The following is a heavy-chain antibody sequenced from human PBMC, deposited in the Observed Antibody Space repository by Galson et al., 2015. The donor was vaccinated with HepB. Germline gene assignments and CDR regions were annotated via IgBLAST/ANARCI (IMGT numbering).Heavy chain of an antibody. CDR1: GFTFSNAW. CDR3: TTDSRYCSSTSCYWGYYYYGMDV. CDR2: IRSKTDGGTT. V-gene: IGHV3-15*01. J-gene: IGHJ6*02. D-gene: IGHD2-2*01. Sequence: SLRLSCAASGFTFSNAWMSWVRQAPGKGLEWVGRIRSKTDGGTTDYAAPVKGRFTISGDDSKNTLYLQMNSLKTEDTAVYYCTTDSRYCSSTSCYWGYYYYGMDVWGQGTTVTVSS.